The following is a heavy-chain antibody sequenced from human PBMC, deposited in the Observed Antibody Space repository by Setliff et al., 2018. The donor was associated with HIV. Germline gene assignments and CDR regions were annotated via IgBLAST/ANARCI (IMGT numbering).Heavy chain of an antibody. V-gene: IGHV3-23*01. CDR2: ISGSGAGT. CDR3: AKDLGPYYYYGMDV. J-gene: IGHJ6*02. Sequence: PGGSLRLSCAASGFTVSSNYMSWVRQAPGKGLEWVSGISGSGAGTYYADSVKGRFTISRDNSKNTLFLLMNSLRAEDTAVYYCAKDLGPYYYYGMDVWGQGTTVTVSS. CDR1: GFTVSSNY. D-gene: IGHD3-16*01.